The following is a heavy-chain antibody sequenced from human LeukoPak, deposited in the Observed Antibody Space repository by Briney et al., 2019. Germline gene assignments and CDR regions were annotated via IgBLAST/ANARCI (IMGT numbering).Heavy chain of an antibody. Sequence: GGSLRLSCAASGFTFSSYAMSWVRQAPGKGLEWVSAISGCGGSTYYADSVKGRFTISRASSKNTLYLQMNSLRAEDTAVYYCSAGKFHNYYDFWSAKFPANFDYWGQGTLVTVSS. CDR1: GFTFSSYA. CDR2: ISGCGGST. V-gene: IGHV3-23*01. CDR3: SAGKFHNYYDFWSAKFPANFDY. J-gene: IGHJ4*02. D-gene: IGHD3-3*01.